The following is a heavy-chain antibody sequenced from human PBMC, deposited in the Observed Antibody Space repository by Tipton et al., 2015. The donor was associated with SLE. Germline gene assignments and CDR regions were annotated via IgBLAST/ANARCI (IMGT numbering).Heavy chain of an antibody. V-gene: IGHV4-59*01. J-gene: IGHJ3*02. CDR3: ARGRRCSSGYPRDAIDI. D-gene: IGHD2-2*01. Sequence: TLSLTCAVSGGSFSSYYWSWIRQPPGKGLEWIGDIYYSGSTNYNPSLKSRVTISVDTSKNQFSLKLSSVTAADTAVYYCARGRRCSSGYPRDAIDIWGQGTMGTVSS. CDR1: GGSFSSYY. CDR2: IYYSGST.